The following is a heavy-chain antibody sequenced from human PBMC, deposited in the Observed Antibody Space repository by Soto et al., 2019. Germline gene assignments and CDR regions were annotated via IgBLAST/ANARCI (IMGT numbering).Heavy chain of an antibody. Sequence: SETLSLPYPGSGGFISRSSYYWAWIRQPPGRGLEWIGSIYYSGITYYSASVKSRVTISIDTSKNQFSLRLSSVTAADTPVSYCARLFGGSTTCYFDPWGQGTLVTVSS. V-gene: IGHV4-39*01. D-gene: IGHD2-2*01. CDR2: IYYSGIT. J-gene: IGHJ5*02. CDR1: GGFISRSSYY. CDR3: ARLFGGSTTCYFDP.